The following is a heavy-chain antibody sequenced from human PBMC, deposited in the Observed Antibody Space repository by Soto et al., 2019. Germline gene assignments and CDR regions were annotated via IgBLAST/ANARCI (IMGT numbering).Heavy chain of an antibody. CDR1: GGSISSGGYS. V-gene: IGHV4-30-2*01. Sequence: PSETLSLTCAVSGGSISSGGYSWSWIRQPPGKGLEWIGYIYHNGGGNYNPSLKSRVAISTDTSKNQFSLTLTSVTAADTAMYYCTCCGHSYKIDNWGQGTLVTVSS. CDR2: IYHNGGG. J-gene: IGHJ4*02. CDR3: TCCGHSYKIDN. D-gene: IGHD2-21*01.